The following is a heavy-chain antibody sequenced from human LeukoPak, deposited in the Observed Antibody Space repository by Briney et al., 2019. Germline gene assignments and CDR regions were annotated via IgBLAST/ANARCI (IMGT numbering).Heavy chain of an antibody. V-gene: IGHV4-39*01. CDR2: IYYSGST. Sequence: SETLSLTCTVSSGSISSSSYYWGWIRQPPGKGLEWIGSIYYSGSTYYNPSLKSRVTISVDTSKNQFSLKLSSVTAADTAVYYCARHHSSSWYYTGWFDPWGQGTLVTVSS. J-gene: IGHJ5*02. CDR1: SGSISSSSYY. D-gene: IGHD6-13*01. CDR3: ARHHSSSWYYTGWFDP.